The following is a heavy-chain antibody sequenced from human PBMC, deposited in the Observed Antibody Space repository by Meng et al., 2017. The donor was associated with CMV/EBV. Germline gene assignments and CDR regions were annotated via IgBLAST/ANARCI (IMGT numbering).Heavy chain of an antibody. V-gene: IGHV4-61*01. J-gene: IGHJ6*02. CDR3: ARELEPSYGMDV. CDR1: GGSVSSGSYY. CDR2: IYYSGST. D-gene: IGHD1-1*01. Sequence: GSLRLSCTVSGGSVSSGSYYWSWIRQPPGKGLEWIGYIYYSGSTNYNPSLKSRVTISVDTSKNQFSLKLSSVTAADTAVYYCARELEPSYGMDVWGQGTTVTVSS.